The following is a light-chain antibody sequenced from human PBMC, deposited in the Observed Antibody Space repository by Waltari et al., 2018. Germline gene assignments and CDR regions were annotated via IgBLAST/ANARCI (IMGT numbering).Light chain of an antibody. CDR1: RGDVGGDDS. J-gene: IGLJ2*01. Sequence: QSALTQPASVSGSPGQSITISCTGCRGDVGGDDSASWYEDHPGQAPKVIIYDVNKRPSGVSDRFSGSKSGNTASLTISGLQAEDEATFYCSSQSTKNGVIFGGGTKVTVL. CDR2: DVN. CDR3: SSQSTKNGVI. V-gene: IGLV2-14*03.